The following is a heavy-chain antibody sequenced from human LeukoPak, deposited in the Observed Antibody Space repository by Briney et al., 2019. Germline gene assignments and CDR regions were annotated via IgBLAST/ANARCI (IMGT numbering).Heavy chain of an antibody. CDR3: AKRTMSAFDS. J-gene: IGHJ4*02. Sequence: GGSLRLSCTASGFTFRTYAMNWVRQAPGKGLGWLSGISGSGNGTYYADSVKGRFTISRDNSKNVVYLQMNGLTVEDAATYYCAKRTMSAFDSWGQGTLLIVSS. CDR1: GFTFRTYA. V-gene: IGHV3-23*01. CDR2: ISGSGNGT. D-gene: IGHD5-24*01.